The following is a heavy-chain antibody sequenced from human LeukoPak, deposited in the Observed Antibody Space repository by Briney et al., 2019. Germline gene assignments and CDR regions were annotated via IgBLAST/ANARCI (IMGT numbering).Heavy chain of an antibody. D-gene: IGHD5-18*01. Sequence: GASVKVSCKTSGYTFTAYGITWVRQAPGQGLEWMGWISGHAGNTDYAQKLQGRVTMTTDTSTSTAYMELRSLRSDDTAVYYCARDGNADTAMGEIYYYYGMDVWGQGTTVTVSS. CDR3: ARDGNADTAMGEIYYYYGMDV. CDR1: GYTFTAYG. CDR2: ISGHAGNT. V-gene: IGHV1-18*01. J-gene: IGHJ6*02.